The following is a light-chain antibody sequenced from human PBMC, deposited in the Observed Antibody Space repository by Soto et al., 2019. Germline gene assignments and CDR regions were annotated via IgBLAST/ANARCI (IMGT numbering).Light chain of an antibody. CDR3: QQYGSSSWT. CDR1: HSVSSSY. Sequence: EIVLTQSPGTLSLSPGERATLSCRASHSVSSSYLAWYQQKPGQAPRLLIYGASSGATGIPDRFSGSGSGTDFTLTISRLEPEDFAVYYCQQYGSSSWTFGQGTKVDIK. CDR2: GAS. V-gene: IGKV3-20*01. J-gene: IGKJ1*01.